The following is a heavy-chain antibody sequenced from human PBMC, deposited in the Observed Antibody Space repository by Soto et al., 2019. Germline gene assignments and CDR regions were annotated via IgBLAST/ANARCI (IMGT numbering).Heavy chain of an antibody. D-gene: IGHD6-13*01. Sequence: PGGSLRLSCTASGFTFNTYALNWVRQSPGKGLEWVSVISGSAGSTYYADPVKGRFTITRDNSKNTMYLQMSSLRAEDTAVYYCAKAGGAAGTVDYFDYWGQGTLVTVSS. CDR3: AKAGGAAGTVDYFDY. CDR2: ISGSAGST. CDR1: GFTFNTYA. J-gene: IGHJ4*02. V-gene: IGHV3-23*01.